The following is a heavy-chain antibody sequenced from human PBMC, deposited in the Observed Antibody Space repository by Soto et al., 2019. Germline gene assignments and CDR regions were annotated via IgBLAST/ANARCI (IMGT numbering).Heavy chain of an antibody. V-gene: IGHV3-30-3*01. J-gene: IGHJ6*02. CDR2: ISYDGSNK. CDR1: GFTFSSYA. Sequence: PGGSLRLSCAASGFTFSSYAMHWVRQAPGKGLEWVAVISYDGSNKYYADSVKGRFTISRDNSKNTLYLQMNSLRAEDTAVYYCASDIIRGVYYYGMDVWGQGTTVTVSS. D-gene: IGHD3-10*01. CDR3: ASDIIRGVYYYGMDV.